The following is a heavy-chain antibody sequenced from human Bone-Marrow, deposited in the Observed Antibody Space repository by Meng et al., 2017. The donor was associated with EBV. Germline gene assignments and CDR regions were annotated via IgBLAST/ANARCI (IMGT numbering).Heavy chain of an antibody. J-gene: IGHJ4*02. D-gene: IGHD3-10*01. CDR3: ARVFLDYGSGSIDY. Sequence: QVRSVQSGAEVKKPGSSVKVSCQASGYTFTGYYMHWVRQAPGQGLEWMGRINPNSGGTNYAQKFQGRVTMTRDTSISTAYMELSRLRSDDTAAYYCARVFLDYGSGSIDYWGQGTLVTVSS. CDR1: GYTFTGYY. V-gene: IGHV1-2*06. CDR2: INPNSGGT.